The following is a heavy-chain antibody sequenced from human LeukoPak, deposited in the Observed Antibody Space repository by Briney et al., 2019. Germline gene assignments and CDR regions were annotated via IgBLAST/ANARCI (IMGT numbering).Heavy chain of an antibody. CDR1: GGTFSSYA. Sequence: SVKVSCKASGGTFSSYAISWVRQAPGQGLEWMGGIIPIFGTANYAQKFQGRVTITADESTSTAYMELSSLRSEDTAVYYCASQYYYDSSGYPRRELGYYYYGMDVWGQGTTVTVSS. J-gene: IGHJ6*02. V-gene: IGHV1-69*01. CDR2: IIPIFGTA. D-gene: IGHD3-22*01. CDR3: ASQYYYDSSGYPRRELGYYYYGMDV.